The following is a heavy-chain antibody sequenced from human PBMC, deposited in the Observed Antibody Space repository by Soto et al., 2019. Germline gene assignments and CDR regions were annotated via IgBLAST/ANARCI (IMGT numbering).Heavy chain of an antibody. CDR1: GGTFSSYA. V-gene: IGHV1-69*13. Sequence: ASVKVSCKASGGTFSSYAISWVRQAPGQGLEWMGGIIPIFGTANYAQKFQGRVTVTADESTSTAYMELSSLRSEDTAVYYCARCSGGSCYYYYYGMDVWGQGTTVTAP. CDR3: ARCSGGSCYYYYYGMDV. CDR2: IIPIFGTA. D-gene: IGHD2-15*01. J-gene: IGHJ6*02.